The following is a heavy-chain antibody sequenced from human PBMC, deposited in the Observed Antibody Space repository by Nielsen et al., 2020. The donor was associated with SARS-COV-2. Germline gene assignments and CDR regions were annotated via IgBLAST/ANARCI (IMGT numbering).Heavy chain of an antibody. CDR2: INPSGGST. J-gene: IGHJ4*02. V-gene: IGHV1-46*01. CDR1: GYTFTSYY. CDR3: ARDFDGGGGGFDY. D-gene: IGHD3-9*01. Sequence: ASVKVSCKASGYTFTSYYMHWVRQAPGQGLEWMGIINPSGGSTSYAQKLQGRVTMTTDTSTSTAYMELRSLRSDDTAVYYCARDFDGGGGGFDYWGQGTLVTVSS.